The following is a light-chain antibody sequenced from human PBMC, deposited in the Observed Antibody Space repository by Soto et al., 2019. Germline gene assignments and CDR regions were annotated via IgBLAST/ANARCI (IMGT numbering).Light chain of an antibody. J-gene: IGLJ1*01. CDR1: SSDIGGYNF. Sequence: QSALTQPASVSGSPGQSITIACTGTSSDIGGYNFVSWYQQHPGKAPKLLIYDVGNRPAGVSNRFSGSKSGNTASLTISGLQAEDEAHCYCNSYRTVSTYVFRTGTKVTVL. CDR2: DVG. CDR3: NSYRTVSTYV. V-gene: IGLV2-14*01.